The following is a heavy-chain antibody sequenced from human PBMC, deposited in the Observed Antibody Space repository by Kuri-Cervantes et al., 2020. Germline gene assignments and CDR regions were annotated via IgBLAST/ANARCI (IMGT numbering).Heavy chain of an antibody. CDR1: GGTFSSNA. V-gene: IGHV1-69*13. Sequence: SVKVSCKAFGGTFSSNAISWVRQAPGQGLEWMGGIIPIFGTANYAQKFQGRVTITADESTSTAYMELSSLRSEDTAVYYCARIRTPYCSSTSCYDAFDIWGQGTMVTVSS. CDR2: IIPIFGTA. J-gene: IGHJ3*02. CDR3: ARIRTPYCSSTSCYDAFDI. D-gene: IGHD2-2*01.